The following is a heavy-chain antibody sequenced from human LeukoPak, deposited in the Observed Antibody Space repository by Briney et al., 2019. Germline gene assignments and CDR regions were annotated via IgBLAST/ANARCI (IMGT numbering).Heavy chain of an antibody. J-gene: IGHJ3*02. CDR3: ARDGGTHDAFDI. V-gene: IGHV4-34*01. CDR2: INHSGST. CDR1: GGSFSGYY. D-gene: IGHD3-16*01. Sequence: SETLSHTCAVCGGSFSGYYWSWFRQPPGKGLEWIGEINHSGSTNYNPSLKSRVTISVDTSKNQFSLKLTSVTAADTAVYYCARDGGTHDAFDIWAQGTMVTVSS.